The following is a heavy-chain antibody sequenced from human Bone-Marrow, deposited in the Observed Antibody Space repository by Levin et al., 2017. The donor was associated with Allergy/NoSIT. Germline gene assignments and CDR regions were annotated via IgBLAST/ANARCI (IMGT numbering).Heavy chain of an antibody. CDR1: GGSISSGDCY. V-gene: IGHV4-30-4*01. Sequence: LRLSCTVSGGSISSGDCYWSWIRQPPGKGLEWIGYIYYSGSTYYNPSLESRVSISVDTSKNQFYLKLTSVTAADTAVYYCARVGWDYYGSGTYSYYLDYWGQGTLVTVSS. J-gene: IGHJ4*02. CDR2: IYYSGST. CDR3: ARVGWDYYGSGTYSYYLDY. D-gene: IGHD3-10*01.